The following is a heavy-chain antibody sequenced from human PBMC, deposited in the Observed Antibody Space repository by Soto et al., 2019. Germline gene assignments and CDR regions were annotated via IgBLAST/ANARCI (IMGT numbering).Heavy chain of an antibody. CDR1: GDSVSSNSAA. CDR2: TYYRSKWYN. J-gene: IGHJ5*02. Sequence: PSQTLSLTCAIAGDSVSSNSAAWNWIRQSPSRGLEWLGRTYYRSKWYNDYAVSVKGRITINPDTSKNQFSLQLNSVTPEDTAVYYCARAYRSGGRCWAWSNWFDPWGQGTLVTVSS. CDR3: ARAYRSGGRCWAWSNWFDP. V-gene: IGHV6-1*01. D-gene: IGHD2-15*01.